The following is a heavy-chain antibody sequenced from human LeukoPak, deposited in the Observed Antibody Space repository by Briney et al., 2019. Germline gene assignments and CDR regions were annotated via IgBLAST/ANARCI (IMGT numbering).Heavy chain of an antibody. J-gene: IGHJ4*02. D-gene: IGHD3-22*01. V-gene: IGHV3-48*03. CDR3: AREKSDYFDSSGYALDFDY. CDR2: ISSSGGTI. Sequence: GGSLRLSCAASGFTFSTYEMNWVRQAPGKGPEGVSYISSSGGTIYYTDSVKGRFTISRDNAKNSLHLQMNSLRAEDTAVYYCAREKSDYFDSSGYALDFDYWGQGTLVTVSS. CDR1: GFTFSTYE.